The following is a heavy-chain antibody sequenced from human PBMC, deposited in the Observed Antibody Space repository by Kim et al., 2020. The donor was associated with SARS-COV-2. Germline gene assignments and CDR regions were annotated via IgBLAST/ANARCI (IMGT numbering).Heavy chain of an antibody. CDR3: AGDYGATPNYFDF. CDR1: GYSISRGYS. J-gene: IGHJ4*02. D-gene: IGHD4-17*01. V-gene: IGHV4-38-2*02. CDR2: FFHGGNT. Sequence: SETLSLTCSVSGYSISRGYSWGWIRQPPGKGLEWIGSFFHGGNTDYNPSLKNRATVSVDTSKNQFSLRLTSVTATDTALYFCAGDYGATPNYFDFLGQG.